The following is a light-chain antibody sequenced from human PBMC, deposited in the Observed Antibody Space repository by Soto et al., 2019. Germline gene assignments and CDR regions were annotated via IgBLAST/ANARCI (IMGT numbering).Light chain of an antibody. J-gene: IGLJ1*01. Sequence: QSALTQPASVSLSPGQPITISCTGTSSDVGSFDSVAWYQHNPGKAPKLMIYDVSNRPSGVSSRFSGSKSGNTASLSISGLQTEDEANYYCSSFTTSSTLVFGTGTKVTVL. CDR2: DVS. CDR3: SSFTTSSTLV. V-gene: IGLV2-14*01. CDR1: SSDVGSFDS.